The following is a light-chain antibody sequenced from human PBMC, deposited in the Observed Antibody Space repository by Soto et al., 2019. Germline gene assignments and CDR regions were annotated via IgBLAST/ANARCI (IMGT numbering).Light chain of an antibody. V-gene: IGKV3D-15*01. CDR2: GAS. Sequence: EIVMTQSPATLSVSPGERATLSCRASQSVSSNVAWYQQNPGQAPRLLIYGASIRATGIPARFSGRGSGTEFTLTSSSLQSEDSAVYSCQQYDDWPFTFGPGNKVDIK. J-gene: IGKJ3*01. CDR1: QSVSSN. CDR3: QQYDDWPFT.